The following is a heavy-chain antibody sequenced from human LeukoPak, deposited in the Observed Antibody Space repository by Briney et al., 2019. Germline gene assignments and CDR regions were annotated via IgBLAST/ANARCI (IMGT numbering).Heavy chain of an antibody. CDR2: INPSGGST. V-gene: IGHV1-46*01. CDR3: ARDLDIVGATRGYFDY. D-gene: IGHD1-26*01. Sequence: ASVKVSCKASGYTFTSYYMHWVRQAPGQGLEWMGIINPSGGSTSYAQKFQGRVTMTRDTSTSTVYMELSSLRSEDTAVYYCARDLDIVGATRGYFDYWGQGTLVIVSS. CDR1: GYTFTSYY. J-gene: IGHJ4*02.